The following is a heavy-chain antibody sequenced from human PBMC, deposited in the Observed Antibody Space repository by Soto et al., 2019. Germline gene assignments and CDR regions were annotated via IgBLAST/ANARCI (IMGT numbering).Heavy chain of an antibody. CDR2: IIPIFGTA. J-gene: IGHJ4*02. Sequence: QVQLVQSGAEVKKPGSSVKVSCKASGGTFSSYAISWVRQAPGQGLEWMGGIIPIFGTANYAQKFQGRVTITADESTSTADMELSSLRSEDTAVYYCARVYSFEYRSSGPFDYWGQGTLVTVSS. V-gene: IGHV1-69*12. D-gene: IGHD6-6*01. CDR1: GGTFSSYA. CDR3: ARVYSFEYRSSGPFDY.